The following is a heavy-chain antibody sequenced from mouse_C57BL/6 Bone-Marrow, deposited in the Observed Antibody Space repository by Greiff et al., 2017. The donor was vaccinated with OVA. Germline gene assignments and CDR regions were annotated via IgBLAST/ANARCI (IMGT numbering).Heavy chain of an antibody. Sequence: QVQLKQPGAELVKPGASVKMSCKASGYTFTSYWITWVKQRPGQGLEWIGDIYPGSGSTNYNEKFKSKATLTVETSSSTAYMQLSRLTSEDAAVYYCAREGGTWTDDYAMDYWGQGTSVTVSS. CDR3: AREGGTWTDDYAMDY. J-gene: IGHJ4*01. V-gene: IGHV1-55*01. CDR1: GYTFTSYW. CDR2: IYPGSGST.